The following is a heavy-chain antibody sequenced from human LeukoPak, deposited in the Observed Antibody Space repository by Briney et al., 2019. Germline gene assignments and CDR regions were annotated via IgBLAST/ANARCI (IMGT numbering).Heavy chain of an antibody. Sequence: PSETPSLTCTVSGGSISSSSYYWGWISQPPGKGLEWIGSIFYSGSSYYNPSLKSRVTIFVDTSKNQFSLKLSSVTAADTAVYYCARLRPEGAAGSPDYWGQGTLVTVSS. J-gene: IGHJ4*02. CDR1: GGSISSSSYY. CDR3: ARLRPEGAAGSPDY. CDR2: IFYSGSS. D-gene: IGHD6-13*01. V-gene: IGHV4-39*01.